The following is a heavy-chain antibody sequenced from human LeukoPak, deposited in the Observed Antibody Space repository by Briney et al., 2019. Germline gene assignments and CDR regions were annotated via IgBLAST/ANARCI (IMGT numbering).Heavy chain of an antibody. J-gene: IGHJ4*02. Sequence: GGSLRLSCAASGFTLDDYAMHWVRQAPGKGLEWVSGISWNSGTIVYADSVKGRFTISRDNAKNSLYLQMNSLRVEDTALYYCAKMDYGDYWGQGTLVTVSS. CDR3: AKMDYGDY. CDR2: ISWNSGTI. V-gene: IGHV3-9*01. CDR1: GFTLDDYA. D-gene: IGHD5-24*01.